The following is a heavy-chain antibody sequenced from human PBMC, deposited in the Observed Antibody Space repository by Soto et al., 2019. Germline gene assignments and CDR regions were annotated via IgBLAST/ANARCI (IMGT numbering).Heavy chain of an antibody. J-gene: IGHJ4*02. V-gene: IGHV4-34*01. Sequence: SETLSLTCAVYGGSFSGYYWSWIRQPPGKGLEWIGEINHRGSTNYNPSLKSRVTISVDTSKNQFSLKLSSVTAADTAVYYCARDRSLDYWGQGTLVTVSS. CDR2: INHRGST. CDR3: ARDRSLDY. CDR1: GGSFSGYY.